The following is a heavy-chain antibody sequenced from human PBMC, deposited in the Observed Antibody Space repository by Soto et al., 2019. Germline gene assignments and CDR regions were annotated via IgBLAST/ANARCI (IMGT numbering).Heavy chain of an antibody. J-gene: IGHJ4*02. D-gene: IGHD6-6*01. CDR3: AKVRGSSSFSYYFDY. CDR1: GFTFSSYA. V-gene: IGHV3-23*01. CDR2: ISGSGGST. Sequence: GGSLRLSCAASGFTFSSYAMSWVRQAPGKGLEWVSAISGSGGSTYYADSVKGRFTISRDNSKNTLYLQMNSLRAEDTAVYYCAKVRGSSSFSYYFDYWAQGTLVPVS.